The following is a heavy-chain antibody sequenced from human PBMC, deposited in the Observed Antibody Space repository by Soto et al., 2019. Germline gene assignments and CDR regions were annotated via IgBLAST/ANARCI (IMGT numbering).Heavy chain of an antibody. V-gene: IGHV1-18*01. CDR3: ARDPTPIYCSSTSCHYFDY. CDR2: ISAYNGNT. J-gene: IGHJ4*02. D-gene: IGHD2-2*01. Sequence: GASVKASCKDSGYTFTSYGLSWVRQAHEQGLEWMGWISAYNGNTNYAQKLQGRVTMTTDTSTSTAYMELRSLRSDDTTVYYCARDPTPIYCSSTSCHYFDYWGQGTLVTVSS. CDR1: GYTFTSYG.